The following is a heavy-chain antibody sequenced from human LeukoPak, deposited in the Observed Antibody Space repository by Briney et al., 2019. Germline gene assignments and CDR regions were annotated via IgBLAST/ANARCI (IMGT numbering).Heavy chain of an antibody. Sequence: SQTLSLTCTVSGGSITSGSYYWSWVRQPAGQGLEWIGRIYFSGSTTYNPSLESRVTMSVDTSKNQISLRLDSATAADTAVYYCVREHPDKTYYYYMDVWGNGTTVTVSS. CDR3: VREHPDKTYYYYMDV. CDR2: IYFSGST. J-gene: IGHJ6*03. V-gene: IGHV4-61*02. CDR1: GGSITSGSYY.